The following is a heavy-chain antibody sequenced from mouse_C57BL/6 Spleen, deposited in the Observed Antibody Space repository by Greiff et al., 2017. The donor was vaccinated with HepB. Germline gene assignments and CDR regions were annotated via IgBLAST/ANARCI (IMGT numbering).Heavy chain of an antibody. CDR2: INPNNGGT. CDR1: GYTFTDYY. CDR3: ARDYELDY. Sequence: EVQLQQSGPELVKPGASVKISCKASGYTFTDYYMNWVKQSHGKSLEWIGDINPNNGGTSYNQKFKGKATLTVDKSSSTAYMELRSLTSEDSAVYYCARDYELDYWGQGTTLTVSS. D-gene: IGHD2-4*01. J-gene: IGHJ2*01. V-gene: IGHV1-26*01.